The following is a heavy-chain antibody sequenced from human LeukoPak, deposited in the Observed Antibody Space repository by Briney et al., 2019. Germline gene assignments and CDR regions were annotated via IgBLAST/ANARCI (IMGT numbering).Heavy chain of an antibody. CDR2: ISYDGSNK. Sequence: GGSLRLSCVASGFSLSRFGMHWVRQAPGKGLEWVAVISYDGSNKYYADSVKGRFTISRDNSKNTLYLQMNSLRAEDTAVYYCARASRGYSGYGLHYYYGMDVWGQGTTVTVSS. D-gene: IGHD5-12*01. CDR1: GFSLSRFG. J-gene: IGHJ6*02. V-gene: IGHV3-30*03. CDR3: ARASRGYSGYGLHYYYGMDV.